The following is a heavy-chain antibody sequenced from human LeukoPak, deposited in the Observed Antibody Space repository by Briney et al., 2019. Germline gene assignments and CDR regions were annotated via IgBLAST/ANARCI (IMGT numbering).Heavy chain of an antibody. D-gene: IGHD3-10*01. CDR2: IYTSGST. CDR3: ARDSYYYGSGSYPLDY. V-gene: IGHV4-4*07. Sequence: SETLSPTCTVSGGSISSYYWSWIRQPAGKGLEWIGRIYTSGSTNYNPSLKGRVTMSVDTSKNQFSLNLSSVTAADTAVYYCARDSYYYGSGSYPLDYWGQGTLVTVSS. J-gene: IGHJ4*02. CDR1: GGSISSYY.